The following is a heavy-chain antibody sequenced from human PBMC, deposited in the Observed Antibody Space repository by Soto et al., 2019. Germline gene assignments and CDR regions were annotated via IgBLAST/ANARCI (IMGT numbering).Heavy chain of an antibody. CDR2: INPNSGGT. CDR1: GYTFTGYY. J-gene: IGHJ5*02. Sequence: QVQLVQSGAEVKKPGASVKVSCKASGYTFTGYYMHWVRQAPGQGIEWRGWINPNSGGTNYAQKCQGWVTMTRDTSISTAYMELSRLRSDDTAVYYCARGQGLYSGNWFDPWGQGTLVTVSS. CDR3: ARGQGLYSGNWFDP. D-gene: IGHD1-26*01. V-gene: IGHV1-2*04.